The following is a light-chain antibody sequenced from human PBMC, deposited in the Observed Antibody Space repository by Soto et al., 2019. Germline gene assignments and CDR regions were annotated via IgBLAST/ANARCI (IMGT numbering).Light chain of an antibody. J-gene: IGLJ1*01. CDR2: DND. Sequence: QSFPPHRPSVSAAPGQKVSISCTGSASNIAKNHVSWYQRLPGTAPKLLFYDNDKRPSGIPDRFSASKSATSSTLDITGLQTGDEADYLCGAWDDSLSFYVFGTGTKVTVL. CDR1: ASNIAKNH. V-gene: IGLV1-51*01. CDR3: GAWDDSLSFYV.